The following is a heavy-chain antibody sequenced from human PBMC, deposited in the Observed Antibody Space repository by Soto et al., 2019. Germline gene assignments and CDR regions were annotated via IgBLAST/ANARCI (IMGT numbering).Heavy chain of an antibody. D-gene: IGHD1-26*01. V-gene: IGHV1-18*01. CDR1: GYTFTSYG. Sequence: QVKLVQSGAEVKKPGASVKVSCKASGYTFTSYGIIWVRQAPGQGLEWMGWISAYNGNTNYAQMLQGRVTITTDTSKSTAYMVLRSLRSNDTAVYYCAIGVGASYYFDYWGQGTLVTVSS. J-gene: IGHJ4*02. CDR3: AIGVGASYYFDY. CDR2: ISAYNGNT.